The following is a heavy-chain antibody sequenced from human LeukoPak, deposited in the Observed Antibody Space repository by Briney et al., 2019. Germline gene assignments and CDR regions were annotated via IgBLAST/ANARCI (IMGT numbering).Heavy chain of an antibody. Sequence: SETLSLTCTVSGGSVSSGDYYWTWIRQPAGKGLEWIGRIYTSGSTNYNPSLKSRITISVDTSKNQFFLKLSSVTAADTAVYYCARGNNPISSLDYWGQGTLVTVSS. D-gene: IGHD1/OR15-1a*01. J-gene: IGHJ4*02. CDR2: IYTSGST. CDR3: ARGNNPISSLDY. CDR1: GGSVSSGDYY. V-gene: IGHV4-61*02.